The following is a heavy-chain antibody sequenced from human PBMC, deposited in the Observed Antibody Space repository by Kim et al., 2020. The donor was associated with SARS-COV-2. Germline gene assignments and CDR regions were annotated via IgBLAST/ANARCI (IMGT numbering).Heavy chain of an antibody. V-gene: IGHV3-74*01. CDR3: TSADAHAFDI. CDR2: INSDGSST. CDR1: GFTFSSYG. J-gene: IGHJ3*02. D-gene: IGHD2-2*01. Sequence: GGSLRLSCAASGFTFSSYGMHWVRQAPGKGLVWVSRINSDGSSTTSADSVKGRVSISRDNAKSTLYLQMNSLRAEDTAVYYCTSADAHAFDISGQGTLVTVSS.